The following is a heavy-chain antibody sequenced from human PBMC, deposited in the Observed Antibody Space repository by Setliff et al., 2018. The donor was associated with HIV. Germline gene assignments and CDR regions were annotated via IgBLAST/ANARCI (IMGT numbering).Heavy chain of an antibody. V-gene: IGHV4-38-2*01. CDR3: ARNHYYGSGKNRWFDP. J-gene: IGHJ5*02. Sequence: PSETLSLTCAVYGYPIDSGFYWGWIRQTPGKGLEWIASSYHTGSKYYNPSLKRRVTISVDTSKNQSSLKLTSVTAADTAVYYCARNHYYGSGKNRWFDPWGQGMLVTVSS. CDR1: GYPIDSGFY. D-gene: IGHD3-10*01. CDR2: SYHTGSK.